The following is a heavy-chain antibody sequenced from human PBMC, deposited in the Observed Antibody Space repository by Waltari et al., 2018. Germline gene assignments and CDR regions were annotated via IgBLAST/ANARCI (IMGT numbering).Heavy chain of an antibody. Sequence: VQLQESVPGLHKPYKTLSLTCTVPGGSSSRGGYYGSSIRQYPGKGLEWIGYIYYSGSTYYNPSLKSRVTISVDTSKNQFSLKLSSVTAADTAVYYCVGMGAGASLFDYWGQGTLVTVSS. CDR1: GGSSSRGGYY. J-gene: IGHJ4*02. V-gene: IGHV4-31*03. CDR2: IYYSGST. CDR3: VGMGAGASLFDY. D-gene: IGHD1-1*01.